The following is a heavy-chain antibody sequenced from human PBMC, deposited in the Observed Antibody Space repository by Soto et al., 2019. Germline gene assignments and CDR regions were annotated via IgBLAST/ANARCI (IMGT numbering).Heavy chain of an antibody. J-gene: IGHJ6*02. V-gene: IGHV4-34*01. D-gene: IGHD2-2*01. CDR2: INHSGST. CDR3: ARGVKYQLEGYYNGMDV. CDR1: GGSFSGYY. Sequence: QVQLQQWGAGLLKPSETLSLTCAVYGGSFSGYYWSWIRQPPGKGLEWIGEINHSGSTNYNPSLKRRVTISVDTSKNQFSLEPSSVTAADTAVYYCARGVKYQLEGYYNGMDVWGQGTTVTVSS.